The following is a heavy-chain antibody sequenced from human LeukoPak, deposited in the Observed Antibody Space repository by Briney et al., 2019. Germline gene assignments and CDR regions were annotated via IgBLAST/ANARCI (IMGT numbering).Heavy chain of an antibody. CDR3: AKALYYYYYMDV. J-gene: IGHJ6*03. CDR2: ISGSGGST. V-gene: IGHV3-23*01. Sequence: GGSLRLSCAASGFTFSSSWMTWVRQAPGKGLEWVSAISGSGGSTYYADSVKGRFTISRDNSKNTLYLQMNSLRAEDTAVYYCAKALYYYYYMDVWGKGTTVTVSS. CDR1: GFTFSSSW.